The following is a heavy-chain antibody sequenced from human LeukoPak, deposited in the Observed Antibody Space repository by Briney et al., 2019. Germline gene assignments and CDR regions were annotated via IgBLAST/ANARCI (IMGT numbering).Heavy chain of an antibody. D-gene: IGHD1-26*01. CDR1: GGTFSGYA. V-gene: IGHV1-69*13. CDR3: ARPGELLGYYFDY. J-gene: IGHJ4*02. Sequence: SVKVSCKASGGTFSGYAISWVRQAPGQGLEWMGGIIPIFGTANYAQKFQGRVTITADESTSTAYMELSSLRSEDTAVYYCARPGELLGYYFDYWGQGTLVTVSS. CDR2: IIPIFGTA.